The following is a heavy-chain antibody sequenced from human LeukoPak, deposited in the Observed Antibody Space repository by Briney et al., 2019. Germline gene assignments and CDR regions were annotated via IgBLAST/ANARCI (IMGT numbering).Heavy chain of an antibody. CDR3: ARGFYGGYSDY. CDR1: GFTFISHA. Sequence: GGSLLLSCAASGFTFISHAMSWVRQAPGKGLEWVSGISGSGGNTYHADSVKGRFTISRDNSKNTLYLQMNSLRAEDTAIYYCARGFYGGYSDYWGQGTLVTVSS. CDR2: ISGSGGNT. V-gene: IGHV3-23*01. D-gene: IGHD4-23*01. J-gene: IGHJ4*02.